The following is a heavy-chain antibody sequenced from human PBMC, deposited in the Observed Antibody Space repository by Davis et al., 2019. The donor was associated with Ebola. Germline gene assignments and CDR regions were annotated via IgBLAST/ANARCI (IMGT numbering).Heavy chain of an antibody. Sequence: ASVKVSCKASGYTFTSYAMHWVRQAPGQRLEWMGWINAGNGNTKYSQKFQGRVTITRDTSASTAYMELSSLRSEDTAVYYCARGRGDYGDYGVDYWGQGTLVTVSS. CDR3: ARGRGDYGDYGVDY. CDR1: GYTFTSYA. CDR2: INAGNGNT. J-gene: IGHJ4*02. V-gene: IGHV1-3*01. D-gene: IGHD4-17*01.